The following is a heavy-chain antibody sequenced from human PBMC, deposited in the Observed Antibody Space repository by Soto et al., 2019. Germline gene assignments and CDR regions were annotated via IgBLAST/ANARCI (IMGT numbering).Heavy chain of an antibody. CDR1: GGSISSSNW. Sequence: PSETLSLTCAVSGGSISSSNWWSWVRQPPGKGLEWIGEIYHSGSTNYNPSLKSRVTISVDKSKNQFSLKLSSVTAADTAVYYCAREPVDDFIAAAGTGYWGQGTLVTVSS. V-gene: IGHV4-4*02. J-gene: IGHJ4*02. CDR3: AREPVDDFIAAAGTGY. CDR2: IYHSGST. D-gene: IGHD6-13*01.